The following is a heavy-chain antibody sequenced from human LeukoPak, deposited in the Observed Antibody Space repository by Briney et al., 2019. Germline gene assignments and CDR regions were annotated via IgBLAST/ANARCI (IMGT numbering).Heavy chain of an antibody. CDR1: GGSISSYY. V-gene: IGHV4-59*12. D-gene: IGHD3-9*01. CDR3: ARGGIGNFDWLYYFHY. Sequence: SETLSLTCTVSGGSISSYYWSWIRQPPGKGLEWIGYIYYSGSTNYNPSLKSRVTISVDTSKNQFSLKLSSVTAADTAMYYCARGGIGNFDWLYYFHYWGQGTLVTVSS. J-gene: IGHJ4*02. CDR2: IYYSGST.